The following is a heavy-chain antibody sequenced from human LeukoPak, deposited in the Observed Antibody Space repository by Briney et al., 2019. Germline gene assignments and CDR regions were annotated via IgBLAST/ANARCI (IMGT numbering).Heavy chain of an antibody. CDR1: GFTFSSYW. CDR3: ARPPAGNYYYYYYMDV. Sequence: QPGGSLRLSCAASGFTFSSYWMSWVRQAPGKGLEWVANIKQDGSEKYYVDSVKGRFTISRDNAKNSLYLQMNSLRAEDTAVYYCARPPAGNYYYYYYMDVWGKGTTVTVSS. V-gene: IGHV3-7*01. J-gene: IGHJ6*03. D-gene: IGHD6-19*01. CDR2: IKQDGSEK.